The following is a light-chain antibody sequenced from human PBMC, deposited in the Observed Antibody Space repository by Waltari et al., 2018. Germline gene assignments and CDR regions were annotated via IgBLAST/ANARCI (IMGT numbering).Light chain of an antibody. V-gene: IGKV1-39*01. Sequence: DIQMAQSPSSLSASVGDRVTITCRASENINNYINWYQHKPGKAPKLLIYKASTLQSGVPSRFSGSGSGTDYTFTISGLQSEDVATYYCQHNFGVPLTFGGGTKVEIK. CDR1: ENINNY. CDR3: QHNFGVPLT. CDR2: KAS. J-gene: IGKJ4*01.